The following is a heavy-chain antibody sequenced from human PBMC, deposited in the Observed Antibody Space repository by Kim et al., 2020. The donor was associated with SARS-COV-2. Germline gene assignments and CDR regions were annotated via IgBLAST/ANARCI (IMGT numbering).Heavy chain of an antibody. CDR2: ISGSGGST. CDR3: AKDAVYDSFPYYYYYYGMDV. V-gene: IGHV3-23*01. Sequence: GGSLRLSCAASGFTFSSYAMSWVRQAPGKGLEWVSAISGSGGSTYYADSVKGRFTISRDNSKNTLYLQMNSLRAEDTAVYYCAKDAVYDSFPYYYYYYGMDVWGQGTTVTVSS. CDR1: GFTFSSYA. D-gene: IGHD3-3*01. J-gene: IGHJ6*02.